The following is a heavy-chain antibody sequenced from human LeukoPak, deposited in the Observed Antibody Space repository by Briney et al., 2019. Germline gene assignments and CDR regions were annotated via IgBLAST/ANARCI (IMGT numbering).Heavy chain of an antibody. CDR3: AKDRPYYDSSGYTDPALDY. D-gene: IGHD3-22*01. Sequence: GGSLRLSCAASGFTFSSYGMHWVRQAQGKGLEWVAFIRYDGSNKYYADSVKGRFTISRDNSKNTLYLQMNSLRAEDTAVYYCAKDRPYYDSSGYTDPALDYWGQGTLVTVSS. J-gene: IGHJ4*02. V-gene: IGHV3-30*02. CDR2: IRYDGSNK. CDR1: GFTFSSYG.